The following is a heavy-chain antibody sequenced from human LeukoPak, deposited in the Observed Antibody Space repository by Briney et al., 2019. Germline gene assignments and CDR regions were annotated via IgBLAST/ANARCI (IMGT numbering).Heavy chain of an antibody. CDR2: IRSKAYGGTT. CDR1: GFTFGDYA. V-gene: IGHV3-49*03. Sequence: PGGSLRLSCTASGFTFGDYAMSWFRQAPGKGLEWVGFIRSKAYGGTTEYAASVKGRFTISRDDSKSIAYLQMNSLKTEDTAVYYCTRAGSSCEKPRCPPEYYFDYWGQGTLVTVSS. D-gene: IGHD6-13*01. CDR3: TRAGSSCEKPRCPPEYYFDY. J-gene: IGHJ4*02.